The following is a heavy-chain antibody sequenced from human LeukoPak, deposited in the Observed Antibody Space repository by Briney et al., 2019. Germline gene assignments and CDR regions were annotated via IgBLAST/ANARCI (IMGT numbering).Heavy chain of an antibody. CDR3: SKDISLLFGYSYAKRDYGMDV. CDR1: GFTFHVYS. V-gene: IGHV3-9*01. CDR2: IRWHSGSI. J-gene: IGHJ6*02. Sequence: PGRSLRLFYASSGFTFHVYSMHCVPHHPAKGLEYVLDIRWHSGSIVYAESLERRFNIHRHHAKNSLYLQMNRLRAEDTALYYFSKDISLLFGYSYAKRDYGMDVWGQGTTVTDSS. D-gene: IGHD5-18*01.